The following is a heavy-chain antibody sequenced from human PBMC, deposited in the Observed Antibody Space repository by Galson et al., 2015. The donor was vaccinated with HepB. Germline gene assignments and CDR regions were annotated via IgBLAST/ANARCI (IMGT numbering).Heavy chain of an antibody. CDR1: GYTFTSYY. CDR2: INPSGGST. CDR3: ARENYYGSGTTNYYYYGMDV. J-gene: IGHJ6*02. V-gene: IGHV1-46*01. D-gene: IGHD3-10*01. Sequence: SVKVSCKASGYTFTSYYMHWVRQAPGQGLEWMGIINPSGGSTSYAQKFQGRVTMTRDTSTSTVYMALSSLRSEDTAVYYCARENYYGSGTTNYYYYGMDVWGQGTTVTVSS.